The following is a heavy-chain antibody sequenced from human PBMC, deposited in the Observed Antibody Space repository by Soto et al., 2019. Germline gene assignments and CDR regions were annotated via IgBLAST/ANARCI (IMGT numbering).Heavy chain of an antibody. CDR3: ARVKADGSGSYYRYYYYGMDV. V-gene: IGHV1-3*04. CDR1: GYTFTSYA. Sequence: QVQLVQSGAEVKKPGASVKVSCKASGYTFTSYAMHWVRQAPGQRLEWIGWINTGNGNTKYSQKFQGRVTITRDTSASTAYMELSSLRSEDTAVYYCARVKADGSGSYYRYYYYGMDVWGQGTTVTVSS. CDR2: INTGNGNT. D-gene: IGHD3-10*01. J-gene: IGHJ6*02.